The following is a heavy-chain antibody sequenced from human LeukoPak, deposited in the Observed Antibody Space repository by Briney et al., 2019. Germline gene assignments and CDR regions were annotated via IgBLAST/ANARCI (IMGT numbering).Heavy chain of an antibody. J-gene: IGHJ4*02. V-gene: IGHV1-69*06. Sequence: SVKVSCKASGGTFSSYAISWVRQAPGQGLEWMGGIIPIFGTANYAQKFQGRVTITADTSTSTAYMELRSLRSDDTAVYYCARDLTMVRGVGDYWGQGTLVTVSS. CDR3: ARDLTMVRGVGDY. D-gene: IGHD3-10*01. CDR2: IIPIFGTA. CDR1: GGTFSSYA.